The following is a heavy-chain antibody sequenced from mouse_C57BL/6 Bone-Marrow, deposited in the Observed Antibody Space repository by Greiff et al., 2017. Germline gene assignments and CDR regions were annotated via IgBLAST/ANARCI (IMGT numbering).Heavy chain of an antibody. V-gene: IGHV14-4*01. CDR1: GFNIKDDY. CDR2: IDPEIGDT. Sequence: VQLQQSGAELVRPGASVKLSCTASGFNIKDDYIHWVKQRPEQGLEWIGWIDPEIGDTEYASKFPGKATITSYTSSNTAYLQLSSLTSEDTAGYYCSSFDGNYFDFWGQGTPLTVAS. CDR3: SSFDGNYFDF. J-gene: IGHJ2*01. D-gene: IGHD2-3*01.